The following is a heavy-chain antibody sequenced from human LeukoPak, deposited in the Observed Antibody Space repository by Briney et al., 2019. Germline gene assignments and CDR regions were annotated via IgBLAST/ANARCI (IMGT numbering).Heavy chain of an antibody. V-gene: IGHV4-31*03. J-gene: IGHJ4*02. Sequence: SSETLSLTCTVSGGSISSSGYYWSWIRQHPGKGLEWIGYIYYSGSTYYNPSLKSRVTISVDTSKNQFSLKLSSVTAADTAVYYCARGTVTTQNYYFDYWGQGTLVTVSS. CDR3: ARGTVTTQNYYFDY. CDR1: GGSISSSGYY. CDR2: IYYSGST. D-gene: IGHD4-11*01.